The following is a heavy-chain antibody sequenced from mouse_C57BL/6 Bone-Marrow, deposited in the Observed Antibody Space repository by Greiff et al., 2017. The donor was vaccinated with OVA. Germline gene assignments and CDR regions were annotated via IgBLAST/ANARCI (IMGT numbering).Heavy chain of an antibody. CDR1: GYSFTDYN. D-gene: IGHD1-1*01. J-gene: IGHJ4*01. CDR3: ARRGSSYRDYAMDY. V-gene: IGHV1-39*01. Sequence: VQLKQSGPELVKPGASVKISCKASGYSFTDYNMNWVKQSNGKSLEWIGVINPNYGTTSYNQKFKGKATLTVDQSSSTAYMQLNSLTSEGSAVYYWARRGSSYRDYAMDYWGQGTSVTVSS. CDR2: INPNYGTT.